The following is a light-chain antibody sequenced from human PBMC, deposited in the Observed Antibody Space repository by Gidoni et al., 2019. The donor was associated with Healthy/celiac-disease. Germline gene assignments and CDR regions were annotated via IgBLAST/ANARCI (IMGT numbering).Light chain of an antibody. Sequence: SYELTQPPSVSVPPGQTASITCSGDKLGDKYARWYQQKPGQSPVLVIYQDSKRPSGIPERFSGANSGNTATLTISGTQAMDEADYYCQAWDSSTVVFGGGTKLXV. CDR3: QAWDSSTVV. CDR2: QDS. J-gene: IGLJ2*01. V-gene: IGLV3-1*01. CDR1: KLGDKY.